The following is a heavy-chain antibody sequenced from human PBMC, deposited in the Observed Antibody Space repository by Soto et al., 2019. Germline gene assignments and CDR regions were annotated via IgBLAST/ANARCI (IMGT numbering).Heavy chain of an antibody. CDR3: ARALILTGYYIHDAFDI. D-gene: IGHD3-9*01. CDR1: GGYFREYY. CDR2: IDQSRST. J-gene: IGHJ3*02. V-gene: IGHV4-34*01. Sequence: SETLSLTSAVDGGYFREYYWNWLRQNQGEGLEWIEKIDQSRSTNYTPSLKSRVTISVDTSKNQFSLKLSSVTAADTAVYYCARALILTGYYIHDAFDIWGQGTMVTVSS.